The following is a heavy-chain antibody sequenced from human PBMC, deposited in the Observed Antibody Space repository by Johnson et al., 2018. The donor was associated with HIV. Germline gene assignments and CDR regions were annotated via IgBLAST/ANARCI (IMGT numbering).Heavy chain of an antibody. D-gene: IGHD3-10*02. Sequence: QVQLVESGGGVVQPGRSLRLSCAASGFTFSSYAMHWVRQAPGKGLEWVAVISYDGSNRFYADSVKGRFTISRDNAKNSLYLQMNSLRAADTAVYYCARDVNRYYYVGAFDIWGQGTMVTVSS. CDR2: ISYDGSNR. J-gene: IGHJ3*02. CDR3: ARDVNRYYYVGAFDI. V-gene: IGHV3-30-3*01. CDR1: GFTFSSYA.